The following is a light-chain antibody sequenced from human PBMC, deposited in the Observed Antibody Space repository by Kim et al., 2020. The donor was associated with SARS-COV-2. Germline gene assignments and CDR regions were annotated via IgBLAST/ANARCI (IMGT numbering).Light chain of an antibody. Sequence: LPPGETATLSCRASQSVYSRYLAWYQQKRGQAPRLLIYGASNRASDIPDRFSGSGSGTDFTLTISRLEPEDFAVYHCQQYGNSPPTFGQGTKLEI. V-gene: IGKV3-20*01. CDR3: QQYGNSPPT. CDR2: GAS. CDR1: QSVYSRY. J-gene: IGKJ2*01.